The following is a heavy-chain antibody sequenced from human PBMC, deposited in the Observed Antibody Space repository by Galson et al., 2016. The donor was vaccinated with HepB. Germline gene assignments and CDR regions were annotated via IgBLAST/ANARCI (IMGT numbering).Heavy chain of an antibody. V-gene: IGHV3-23*05. J-gene: IGHJ6*02. CDR2: INGGGSET. Sequence: PGKGLEWVSSINGGGSETYYIDSVKGRFTISRDNSKNTVYLQMNSLRAEDTAVYYCAGPRFSDNLHHFGMDVWGQGTTVSVSS. D-gene: IGHD1-1*01. CDR3: AGPRFSDNLHHFGMDV.